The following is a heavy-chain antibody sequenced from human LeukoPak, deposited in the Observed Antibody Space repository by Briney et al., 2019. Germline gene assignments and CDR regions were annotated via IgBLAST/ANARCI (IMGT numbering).Heavy chain of an antibody. V-gene: IGHV4-59*01. CDR1: GGSIRSYY. CDR2: ISYSGST. D-gene: IGHD4-23*01. J-gene: IGHJ4*02. Sequence: PSETLSLTCTVSGGSIRSYYWTWIRQPPGKGLECIGYISYSGSTNYNPSLRSRVIISVDTSKNQFSLKLSSVTAADTAVYYCARGTDYGGNSYDYWGQGTLVTVSS. CDR3: ARGTDYGGNSYDY.